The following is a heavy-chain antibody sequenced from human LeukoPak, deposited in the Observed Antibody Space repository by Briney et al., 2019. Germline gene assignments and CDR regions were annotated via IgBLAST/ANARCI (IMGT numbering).Heavy chain of an antibody. CDR1: GFTFSSYA. D-gene: IGHD3-22*01. V-gene: IGHV3-30-3*01. CDR2: ISYDGSNK. Sequence: GGSLRLSCAASGFTFSSYAMHWVRQAPGKGLEWVAVISYDGSNKYYADSVKGRFTISRDNSKNTLYLQMNSLRAEDTAVYYCARDGTGYYDSSGYSSGGFDYWGQGTLVTVSS. J-gene: IGHJ4*02. CDR3: ARDGTGYYDSSGYSSGGFDY.